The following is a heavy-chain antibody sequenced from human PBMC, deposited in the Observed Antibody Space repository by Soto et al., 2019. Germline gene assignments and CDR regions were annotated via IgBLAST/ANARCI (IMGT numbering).Heavy chain of an antibody. V-gene: IGHV1-3*01. D-gene: IGHD6-25*01. CDR2: INAGNGNT. CDR3: ASTARDLYYYYYGMDV. CDR1: GYTFTSYA. J-gene: IGHJ6*02. Sequence: ASVKVSCKASGYTFTSYAMHWVRQAPGQRLEWMGWINAGNGNTKYSQKFQGRVAITRDTSASTAYMELSSLRSEDTAVYYCASTARDLYYYYYGMDVWGQGTTVTVSS.